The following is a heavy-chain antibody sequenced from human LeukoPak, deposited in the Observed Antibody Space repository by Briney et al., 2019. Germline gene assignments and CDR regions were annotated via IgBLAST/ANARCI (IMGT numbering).Heavy chain of an antibody. J-gene: IGHJ4*02. D-gene: IGHD2-2*01. V-gene: IGHV4-39*07. CDR3: ARLPRRYCSSTSCPPDY. Sequence: PSETPSLTCTVSGGSISSSSYYWGWIRQPPGKGLEWIGSIYYSGSTYYNPSLKSRVTISVDTSKNQFSLKLSSVTAADTAVYYCARLPRRYCSSTSCPPDYWGQGTLVTVSS. CDR2: IYYSGST. CDR1: GGSISSSSYY.